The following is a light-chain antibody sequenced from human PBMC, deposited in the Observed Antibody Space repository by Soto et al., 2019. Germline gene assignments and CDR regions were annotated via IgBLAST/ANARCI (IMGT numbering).Light chain of an antibody. V-gene: IGKV1-39*01. J-gene: IGKJ1*01. CDR1: QSISSY. Sequence: DIQMTQSPSSLSASLGDRVTITCRASQSISSYLNWYQQKPGKAPKLLIYAASTLQSGVPSRFSGSGSGTDFTLTISCLKYEDFATYYCQQYYSFTWTFGQGTKVDIK. CDR2: AAS. CDR3: QQYYSFTWT.